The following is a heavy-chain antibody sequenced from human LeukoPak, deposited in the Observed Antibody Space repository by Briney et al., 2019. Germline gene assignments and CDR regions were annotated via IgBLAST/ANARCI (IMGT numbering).Heavy chain of an antibody. CDR2: IYTSGST. CDR3: ARDILTGYPVEDH. V-gene: IGHV4-61*02. Sequence: PSETLSLTCTVSGGSISSGSYYWSWIRQPAGKGLEWIGRIYTSGSTNYNPSLKSRVTISVDTSKNQFSLKLTSVTAADTAVYYCARDILTGYPVEDHWGQGTLVTVSS. CDR1: GGSISSGSYY. D-gene: IGHD3-9*01. J-gene: IGHJ4*02.